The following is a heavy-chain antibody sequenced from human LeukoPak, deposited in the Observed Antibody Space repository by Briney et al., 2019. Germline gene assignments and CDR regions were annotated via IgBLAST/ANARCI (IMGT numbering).Heavy chain of an antibody. CDR2: ISSSSSYI. Sequence: GGSLRLSCAASGFTFSSYSMNWVRQAPGKGLEWVSSISSSSSYIYYADSVKGRFTISRDNAKNSLYLQMNSLRAEDTAVYYCARDQEYQLPLPGYWGQGTLVTVSS. CDR1: GFTFSSYS. V-gene: IGHV3-21*01. CDR3: ARDQEYQLPLPGY. D-gene: IGHD2-2*01. J-gene: IGHJ4*02.